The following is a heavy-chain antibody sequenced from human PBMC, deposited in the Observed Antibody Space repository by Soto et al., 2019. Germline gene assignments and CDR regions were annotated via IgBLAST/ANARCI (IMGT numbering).Heavy chain of an antibody. Sequence: ASVKVYCKASGYTFTIYYMHWVRQAPGQGLEWMGWISAYNGNTNYAQKLQGRVTMTTDTSTSTAYMELRSLRSDDTAVYYCARDQERRGDSSGYYVPDAFDIWGQGTMVTVSS. J-gene: IGHJ3*02. D-gene: IGHD3-22*01. V-gene: IGHV1-18*04. CDR3: ARDQERRGDSSGYYVPDAFDI. CDR1: GYTFTIYY. CDR2: ISAYNGNT.